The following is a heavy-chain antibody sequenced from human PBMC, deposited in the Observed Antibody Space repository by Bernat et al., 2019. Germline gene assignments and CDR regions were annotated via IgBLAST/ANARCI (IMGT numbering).Heavy chain of an antibody. Sequence: EVQLVESGGGLVQPGGSLKLSCAASGFPFRDSSIHWVRQASGKGLEWVGRIRSKAHSYAKTYAASVKDRFTISRDDSKNTAYLQMNSLKTDDTAVYYCSRRHCSGGSCYSDYWGQGTLVTVSS. J-gene: IGHJ4*02. V-gene: IGHV3-73*01. D-gene: IGHD2-15*01. CDR3: SRRHCSGGSCYSDY. CDR1: GFPFRDSS. CDR2: IRSKAHSYAK.